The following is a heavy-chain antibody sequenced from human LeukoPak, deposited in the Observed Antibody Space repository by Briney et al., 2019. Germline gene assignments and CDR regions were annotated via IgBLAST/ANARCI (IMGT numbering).Heavy chain of an antibody. CDR2: IYSGGST. CDR1: GFTVSSNY. J-gene: IGHJ4*02. V-gene: IGHV3-53*01. CDR3: ARTQRVRGVYYFDY. Sequence: GGSLRLSCAASGFTVSSNYMSWVRQAPGKGLEWVSVIYSGGSTYYADSVKGRFTISRDNSKNTLYLQMNSLRAEDTAVYYCARTQRVRGVYYFDYWGQGTLVTVSS. D-gene: IGHD3-10*01.